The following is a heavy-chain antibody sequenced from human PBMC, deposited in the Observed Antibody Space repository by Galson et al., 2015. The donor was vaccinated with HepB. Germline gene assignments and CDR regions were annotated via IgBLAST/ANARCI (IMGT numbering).Heavy chain of an antibody. CDR2: ISGYNANT. J-gene: IGHJ3*02. D-gene: IGHD3-22*01. CDR3: ARDLRYYDSSGYSYSDVFDI. Sequence: SVKVSCKASGYTFTNYGISWVRQAPGQGLEWMGWISGYNANTYYAQKFQGRVTMTTDKSTSTAYMELRSLRSDDTAVYYCARDLRYYDSSGYSYSDVFDIWGQGTMVTVSS. CDR1: GYTFTNYG. V-gene: IGHV1-18*01.